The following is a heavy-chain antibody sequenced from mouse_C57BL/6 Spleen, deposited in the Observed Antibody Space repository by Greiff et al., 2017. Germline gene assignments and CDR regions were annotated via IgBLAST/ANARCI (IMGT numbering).Heavy chain of an antibody. CDR3: LGDYSGSSYRFAY. V-gene: IGHV1-81*01. D-gene: IGHD1-1*01. Sequence: QVQLQQSGAELARPGASVKLSCKASGYTFTSYGISWVKQRTGQGLEWIGEIYPRSGNTYYNEKFKGKDTMTADKSSSTAYMELRLLTSEDSAVYFCLGDYSGSSYRFAYWGQGTLVTVSA. J-gene: IGHJ3*01. CDR1: GYTFTSYG. CDR2: IYPRSGNT.